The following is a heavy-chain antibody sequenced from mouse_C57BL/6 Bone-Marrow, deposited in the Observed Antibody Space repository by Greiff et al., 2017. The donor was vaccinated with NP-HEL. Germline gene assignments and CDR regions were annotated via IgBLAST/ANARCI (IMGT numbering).Heavy chain of an antibody. CDR3: ARSAWDPLYFDY. J-gene: IGHJ2*01. Sequence: QVQLKQSGAELVRPGTSVKMSCKASGYTFTNYWIGWAKQRPGHGLEWIGDIYPGGGYTNYNEKFKGKATLTADKSSSTAYMQFSSLTSEDSAIYYCARSAWDPLYFDYWGQGTTLTVSS. CDR1: GYTFTNYW. V-gene: IGHV1-63*01. D-gene: IGHD4-1*01. CDR2: IYPGGGYT.